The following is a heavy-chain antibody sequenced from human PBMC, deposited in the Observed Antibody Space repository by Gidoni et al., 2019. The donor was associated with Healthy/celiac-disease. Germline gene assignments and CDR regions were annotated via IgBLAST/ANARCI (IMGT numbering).Heavy chain of an antibody. J-gene: IGHJ4*02. CDR2: ISGSGSST. CDR1: AFTFRSYA. V-gene: IGHV3-23*01. Sequence: EVQLLESGGGLVQPGGSLRLSCAASAFTFRSYAMSWVRQAPGKGLEWVSAISGSGSSTDYADSVKGRFTISRDNSKNTLYLEMNSLRAEDTAVYYCAKNYGDYVDPPPDFDYWGQGTLVTVSS. D-gene: IGHD4-17*01. CDR3: AKNYGDYVDPPPDFDY.